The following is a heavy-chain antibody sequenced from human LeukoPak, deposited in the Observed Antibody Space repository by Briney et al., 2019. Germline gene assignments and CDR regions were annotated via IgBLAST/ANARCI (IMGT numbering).Heavy chain of an antibody. J-gene: IGHJ5*02. V-gene: IGHV4-31*03. D-gene: IGHD6-19*01. Sequence: SETLSLTCTVSGGSISSGGYYWSWIRQHPGKGLEWLGYIYYSGSTYYNPSLKSRVTISVDTSKNQFSLKLSSVTAADTAVYYCARTADTQWLVPRWFDPWGQGTLVTVSS. CDR3: ARTADTQWLVPRWFDP. CDR1: GGSISSGGYY. CDR2: IYYSGST.